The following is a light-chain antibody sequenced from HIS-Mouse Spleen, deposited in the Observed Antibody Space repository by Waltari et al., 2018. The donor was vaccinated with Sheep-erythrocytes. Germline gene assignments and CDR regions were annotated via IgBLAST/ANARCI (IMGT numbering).Light chain of an antibody. Sequence: SYELTQPPSVSVSPEQTASITCSGDKLGDKYACWYQQKPGQSPVLVIYQDSKRPSGIPERFSGSNSGNTATLTISGTQAMDEADYYCQAWDSSTAFFGTGTKVTVL. J-gene: IGLJ1*01. CDR1: KLGDKY. CDR3: QAWDSSTAF. CDR2: QDS. V-gene: IGLV3-1*01.